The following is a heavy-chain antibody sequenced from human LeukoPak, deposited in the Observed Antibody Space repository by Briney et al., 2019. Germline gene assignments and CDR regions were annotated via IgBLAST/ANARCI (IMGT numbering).Heavy chain of an antibody. J-gene: IGHJ4*02. CDR1: GFTFSSYA. V-gene: IGHV3-30-3*01. D-gene: IGHD1-26*01. Sequence: GGSLRLSCAASGFTFSSYAMHWVRQAPGKGLEWVAVISYDGSNKYYADSVKGRFTISRDNSKNTLYLQMNSLKTEDTAVYFCTPSIVGATTFDYWGQGTLVTVSS. CDR2: ISYDGSNK. CDR3: TPSIVGATTFDY.